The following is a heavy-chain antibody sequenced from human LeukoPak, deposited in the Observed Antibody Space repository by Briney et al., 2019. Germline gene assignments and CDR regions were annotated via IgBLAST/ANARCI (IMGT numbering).Heavy chain of an antibody. CDR1: GFTFSSYA. CDR3: ARAPLGGPFDY. J-gene: IGHJ4*02. V-gene: IGHV3-66*01. Sequence: GGSLRLSCAASGFTFSSYAMSWVRQAPGKGLEWVSVIYSGGSTYYADSVKGRFTISRDNSKNTLYLQMNSLRAEDTAVYYCARAPLGGPFDYWGQGTLVTVSS. CDR2: IYSGGST. D-gene: IGHD3-16*01.